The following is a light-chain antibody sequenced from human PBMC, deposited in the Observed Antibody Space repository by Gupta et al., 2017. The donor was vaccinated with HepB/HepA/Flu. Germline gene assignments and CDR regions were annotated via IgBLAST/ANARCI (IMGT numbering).Light chain of an antibody. CDR3: QHRTNWLT. V-gene: IGKV3-11*01. Sequence: IFDASQRAIGIPARFSGSGFGTDFTLTISSLEPEYFAVYYCQHRTNWLTFGGGSQVEVK. CDR2: DAS. J-gene: IGKJ4*02.